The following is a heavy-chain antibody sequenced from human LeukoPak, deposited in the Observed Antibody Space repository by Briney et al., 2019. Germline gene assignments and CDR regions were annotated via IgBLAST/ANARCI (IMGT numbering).Heavy chain of an antibody. Sequence: GGSLRLSCAASGFTFSSHAMSWVRQAPGKGLEWVSAISGSDSSTYYADSVKGRFTISRDNSKNTLYLQMNSLRAEDTAVYYCAKGGGGVVVPAASDYYYYYMDVWGKGTTVTVSS. CDR1: GFTFSSHA. V-gene: IGHV3-23*01. D-gene: IGHD2-2*01. CDR3: AKGGGGVVVPAASDYYYYYMDV. CDR2: ISGSDSST. J-gene: IGHJ6*03.